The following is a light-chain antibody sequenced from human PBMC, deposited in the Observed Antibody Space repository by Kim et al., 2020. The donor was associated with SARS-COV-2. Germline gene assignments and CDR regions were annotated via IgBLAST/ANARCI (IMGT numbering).Light chain of an antibody. CDR1: HSISRY. Sequence: ASVGDRVTITCRASHSISRYLNWYQQKPGKPPKFLIYEASNLQGGVPSRFSGSGSGTEFTLTISSLQPEDFATYFCQQSYSSPVAFGGGTKVDIK. J-gene: IGKJ4*01. V-gene: IGKV1-39*01. CDR2: EAS. CDR3: QQSYSSPVA.